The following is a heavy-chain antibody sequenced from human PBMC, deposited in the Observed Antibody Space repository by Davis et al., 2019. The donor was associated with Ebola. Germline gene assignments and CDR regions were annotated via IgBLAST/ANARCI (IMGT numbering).Heavy chain of an antibody. CDR1: GFTFSNSR. CDR3: TRHINWAFDY. CDR2: IKSDGSHL. J-gene: IGHJ4*02. Sequence: GESLKISCAAPGFTFSNSRMSWVRQSPGKGLEWVANIKSDGSHLYSVDSVKGRFTISRDNAKNSLYLQMDSLRAEDTAVYYCTRHINWAFDYWGQGTLVTVSS. D-gene: IGHD1-1*01. V-gene: IGHV3-7*01.